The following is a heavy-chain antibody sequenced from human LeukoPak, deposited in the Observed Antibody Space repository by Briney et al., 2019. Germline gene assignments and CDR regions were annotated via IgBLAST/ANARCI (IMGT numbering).Heavy chain of an antibody. CDR2: IYYSGST. V-gene: IGHV4-30-4*01. CDR3: ARGDLFCSGGSCYSSWFDP. J-gene: IGHJ5*02. CDR1: GGSISSGDYY. D-gene: IGHD2-15*01. Sequence: PSETLSLTCTVSGGSISSGDYYWSWIRQPPGTGLEWIGYIYYSGSTYYNPSLKSRVTISVDTSKNQFSLKLSSVTAADTAVYYCARGDLFCSGGSCYSSWFDPWGQGTLVTVSS.